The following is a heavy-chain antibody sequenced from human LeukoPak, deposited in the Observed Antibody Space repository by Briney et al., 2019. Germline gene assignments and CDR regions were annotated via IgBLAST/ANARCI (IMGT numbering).Heavy chain of an antibody. D-gene: IGHD2-15*01. CDR2: INTDGSST. CDR1: GFTFTSYW. J-gene: IGHJ4*02. CDR3: ARATSGYYDY. Sequence: GGSLRLSCAASGFTFTSYWMHWVRQAPGKGLVWVSRINTDGSSTTYPDSVKGRFTIYRDNAKNTLYLQMNSLRAEDTAVYYCARATSGYYDYWGQGTLVTVSS. V-gene: IGHV3-74*01.